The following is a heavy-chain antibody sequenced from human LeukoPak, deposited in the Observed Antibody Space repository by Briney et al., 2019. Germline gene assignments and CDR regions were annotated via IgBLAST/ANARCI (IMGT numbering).Heavy chain of an antibody. CDR3: ARGGNDYDSSGYYYRDDAFDI. CDR1: RFTFSDYY. D-gene: IGHD3-22*01. J-gene: IGHJ3*02. V-gene: IGHV3-11*01. CDR2: ISSSGSTI. Sequence: GGSLRLSCAASRFTFSDYYMSWIRQAPGKGLEWVSYISSSGSTIYYADSVKGRFTISRDNAKNSLYLQMNSLRAEDTAVYYCARGGNDYDSSGYYYRDDAFDIWGQGTMVTVSS.